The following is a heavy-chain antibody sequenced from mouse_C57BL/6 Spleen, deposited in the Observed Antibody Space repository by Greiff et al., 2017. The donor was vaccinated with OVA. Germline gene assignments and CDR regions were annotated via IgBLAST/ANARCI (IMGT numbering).Heavy chain of an antibody. CDR2: IYPGDGDT. CDR3: ARWPANLYYFDY. CDR1: GYAFSSYW. D-gene: IGHD3-3*01. V-gene: IGHV1-80*01. Sequence: VQLQESGAELVKPGASVKISCKASGYAFSSYWMNWVKQRPGKGLEWIGQIYPGDGDTNYNGKFKGKATLTADKSSSTAYMQLSSLTSEDSAVYFCARWPANLYYFDYWGQGTTLTVSS. J-gene: IGHJ2*01.